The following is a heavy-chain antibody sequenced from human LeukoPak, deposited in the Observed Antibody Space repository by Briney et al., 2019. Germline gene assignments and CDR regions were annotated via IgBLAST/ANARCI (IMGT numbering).Heavy chain of an antibody. CDR2: IYYSGST. CDR1: GGSISSYY. CDR3: ARGTTPGYSGHGGALDAFDI. V-gene: IGHV4-59*01. D-gene: IGHD5-12*01. Sequence: SETLSLTCTVSGGSISSYYWSWIRQPPGKGLEWIGYIYYSGSTNYNPSLKSRVTISVDTSKNQFSLKLRSVTAADTAVYYCARGTTPGYSGHGGALDAFDIWGQGTVVTVSS. J-gene: IGHJ3*02.